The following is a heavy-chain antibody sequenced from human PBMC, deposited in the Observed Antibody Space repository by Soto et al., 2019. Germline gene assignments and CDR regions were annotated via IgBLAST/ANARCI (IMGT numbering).Heavy chain of an antibody. Sequence: ASVKVSCKASGYTFTNYYVHLVRQAPGQGPEWMGVINTSGGSTRDAQKFQGRVTMTRDTSTSTVDMELRSLRSEDTAVYYCAREDTADYAGMDVWGQGTTVTVSS. CDR3: AREDTADYAGMDV. D-gene: IGHD5-18*01. CDR2: INTSGGST. CDR1: GYTFTNYY. J-gene: IGHJ6*02. V-gene: IGHV1-46*01.